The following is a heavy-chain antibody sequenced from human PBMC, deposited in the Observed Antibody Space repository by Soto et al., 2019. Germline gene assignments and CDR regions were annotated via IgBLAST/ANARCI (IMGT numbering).Heavy chain of an antibody. CDR2: ISYDGSNK. CDR1: GFTFSSYG. D-gene: IGHD1-26*01. J-gene: IGHJ5*02. V-gene: IGHV3-30*18. CDR3: ANAGWELRHNWFDP. Sequence: QVQLVESGGGVVQPGRSLRLSCAASGFTFSSYGMHWVRQAPGKGLEWVAVISYDGSNKYYADSVKGRFTISRDNSKNTLYLQVNSLRAEDTAVYYCANAGWELRHNWFDPWGQGTLVSVSS.